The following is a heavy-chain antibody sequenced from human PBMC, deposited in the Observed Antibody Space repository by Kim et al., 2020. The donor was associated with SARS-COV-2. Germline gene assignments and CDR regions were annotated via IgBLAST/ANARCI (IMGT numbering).Heavy chain of an antibody. J-gene: IGHJ4*02. D-gene: IGHD6-19*01. Sequence: SVKGRFTISRDDSNSLAYLQMNSLKTEDTAVYYCTRVSGSGWDPDYYFDYWGQGTLVTVSS. CDR3: TRVSGSGWDPDYYFDY. V-gene: IGHV3-49*02.